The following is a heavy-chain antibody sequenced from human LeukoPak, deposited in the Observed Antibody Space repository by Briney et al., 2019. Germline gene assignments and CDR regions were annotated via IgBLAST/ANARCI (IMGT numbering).Heavy chain of an antibody. V-gene: IGHV3-23*01. CDR3: VRPIVSTSRYYYYGMDV. CDR2: ISGSGGST. Sequence: GGSLRLSCAASGFDFSSYVMSWVRQAPGKGLEWVSAISGSGGSTYYADSVKGRFTISRDNSKNTLYLQMNSLRAEDTAVYYCVRPIVSTSRYYYYGMDVWGQGTTVTVSS. J-gene: IGHJ6*02. CDR1: GFDFSSYV. D-gene: IGHD2-2*01.